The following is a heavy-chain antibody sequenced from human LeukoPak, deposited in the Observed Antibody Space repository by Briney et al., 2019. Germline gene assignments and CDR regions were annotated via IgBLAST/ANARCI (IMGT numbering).Heavy chain of an antibody. V-gene: IGHV3-30-3*01. D-gene: IGHD4/OR15-4a*01. J-gene: IGHJ4*02. CDR3: ATAPGKAKGPLGPLDY. CDR2: ISYDGSNK. Sequence: AGGSLRLSCAASGFTFSSYAMHWVRQAPGKGLEWVAVISYDGSNKYYADSVKGRFTISRDNSKNTLYLQMNSLRAEDTAVYYCATAPGKAKGPLGPLDYWGQGTLVTVSS. CDR1: GFTFSSYA.